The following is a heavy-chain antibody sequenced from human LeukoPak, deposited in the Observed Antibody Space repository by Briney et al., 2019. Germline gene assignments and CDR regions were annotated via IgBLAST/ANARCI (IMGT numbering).Heavy chain of an antibody. V-gene: IGHV1-46*01. CDR3: GAGSSAYYHYFDY. Sequence: ASVKVSCKASGYTFTSYYMYWVRQAPGQGLAWMGIINPSGGSTSYAQKFQGRVTMTRDTSTSSVYMELSSLRSEDTAVYYCGAGSSAYYHYFDYWGQGTLVTVSS. CDR2: INPSGGST. CDR1: GYTFTSYY. D-gene: IGHD3-22*01. J-gene: IGHJ4*02.